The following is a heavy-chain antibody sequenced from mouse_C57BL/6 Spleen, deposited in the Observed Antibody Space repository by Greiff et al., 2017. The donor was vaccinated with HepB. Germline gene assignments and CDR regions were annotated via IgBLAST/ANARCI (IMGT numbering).Heavy chain of an antibody. CDR3: AREGPTTVVVTGNSNYAMDY. V-gene: IGHV1-72*01. J-gene: IGHJ4*01. CDR1: GYTFTSYW. CDR2: IDPNSGGT. D-gene: IGHD1-1*01. Sequence: QVQLKQPGAELVKPGASVKLSCKASGYTFTSYWMHWVKQRPGRGLEWIGRIDPNSGGTKYNEKFKSKATLTVDKPSSTAYMQLSSLTSEDSAVYYCAREGPTTVVVTGNSNYAMDYWGQGTSVTVSS.